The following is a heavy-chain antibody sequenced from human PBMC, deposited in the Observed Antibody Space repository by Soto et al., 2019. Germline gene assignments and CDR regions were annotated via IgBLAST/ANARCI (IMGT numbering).Heavy chain of an antibody. CDR3: ARGVRYGAYSRWFDP. CDR1: GYTFTSYD. V-gene: IGHV1-8*01. D-gene: IGHD4-17*01. Sequence: QVQLVQSGAEVRKPGASVKVSCKASGYTFTSYDINWVRQATGQGLEYLGWMSPNSGNTGYVQKFQGRVTMTWDTARSTAYVERSSLRSEATTVYFCARGVRYGAYSRWFDPWGQGTLVTVSS. CDR2: MSPNSGNT. J-gene: IGHJ5*02.